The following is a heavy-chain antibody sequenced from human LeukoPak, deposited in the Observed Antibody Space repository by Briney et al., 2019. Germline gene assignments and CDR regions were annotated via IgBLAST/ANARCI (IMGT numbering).Heavy chain of an antibody. Sequence: PGGSLRLSCAPSGFTFSSYAMSWVRQAPGKGLEWVAGISGSGGSTYYADSVKGRFTISRDNSKNTLYLQMNSLRAEDTAVYYCAKPPFRLPSPFYYYYYMDVWGKGTTVTVSS. CDR2: ISGSGGST. CDR3: AKPPFRLPSPFYYYYYMDV. V-gene: IGHV3-23*01. CDR1: GFTFSSYA. D-gene: IGHD2-21*01. J-gene: IGHJ6*03.